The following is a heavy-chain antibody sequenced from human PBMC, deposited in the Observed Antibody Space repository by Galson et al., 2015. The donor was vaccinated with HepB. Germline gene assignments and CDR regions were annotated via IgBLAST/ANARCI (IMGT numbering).Heavy chain of an antibody. CDR1: GLTFSNYA. CDR2: IYPSGDTT. CDR3: AKDFCRADNCNPFDY. D-gene: IGHD1-20*01. J-gene: IGHJ4*02. V-gene: IGHV3-23*01. Sequence: SLRLSCAASGLTFSNYAMSRVRQAPGKGLEWVSGIYPSGDTTYYADSVKGRFTISRDDSKNTLYLQMNSLRAEDTAVYFCAKDFCRADNCNPFDYWGQGTLVTVSS.